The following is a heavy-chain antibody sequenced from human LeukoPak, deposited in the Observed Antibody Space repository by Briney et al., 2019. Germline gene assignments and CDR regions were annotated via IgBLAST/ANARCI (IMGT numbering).Heavy chain of an antibody. V-gene: IGHV3-66*01. CDR1: GFTVSSNY. D-gene: IGHD3-10*01. CDR2: IYSGGST. CDR3: ARDRWLGSYYFDY. Sequence: GGSLRLSCAASGFTVSSNYMSWVRQAPGKGLEWGSVIYSGGSTYYADSVKGRFTISRDNSKNTLYLQMNSLRAEDTAVYYCARDRWLGSYYFDYWGQGTLVTVSS. J-gene: IGHJ4*02.